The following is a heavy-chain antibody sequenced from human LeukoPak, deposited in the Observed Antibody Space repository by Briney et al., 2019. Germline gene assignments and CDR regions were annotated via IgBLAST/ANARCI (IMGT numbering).Heavy chain of an antibody. V-gene: IGHV4-39*07. J-gene: IGHJ4*02. CDR2: IYYSGST. CDR1: GGSISSSSYY. D-gene: IGHD1-26*01. CDR3: ARGNSGSYFLYGY. Sequence: SETLSLTCTVSGGSISSSSYYWGWIRQPPGKGLEWIGSIYYSGSTYYNPSLKSRVTISVDTSKNQFSLRLSSVTAADTAVYYCARGNSGSYFLYGYWGQGTLVTVSS.